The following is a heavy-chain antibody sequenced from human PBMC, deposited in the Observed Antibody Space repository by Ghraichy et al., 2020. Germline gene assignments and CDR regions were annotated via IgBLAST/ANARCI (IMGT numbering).Heavy chain of an antibody. CDR3: ARERDSYNNFDY. D-gene: IGHD5-24*01. V-gene: IGHV4-59*01. Sequence: QTLSLTCTVSGGSISSYHWSWIRQPPGKGLEWIGYIYSRGNTNYNPSLKSRVTISVDTSKNQFSLRLSSVTAADTAVYYCARERDSYNNFDYWGQGTLVTVSS. J-gene: IGHJ4*02. CDR1: GGSISSYH. CDR2: IYSRGNT.